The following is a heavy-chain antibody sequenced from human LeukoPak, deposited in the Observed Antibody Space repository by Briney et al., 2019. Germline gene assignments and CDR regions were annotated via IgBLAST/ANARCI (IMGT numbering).Heavy chain of an antibody. CDR2: IYHSGST. CDR3: ARESTVTTLNFYDY. J-gene: IGHJ4*02. CDR1: GGSISSSNW. V-gene: IGHV4-4*02. Sequence: PSETLSLTCAVSGGSISSSNWWSWVRQPPGKGLEWIGEIYHSGSTNYNPSLKSRVTISVDKPKNQFSLKLSSVTAADTAAYYCARESTVTTLNFYDYWGQGTLVTVSS. D-gene: IGHD4-17*01.